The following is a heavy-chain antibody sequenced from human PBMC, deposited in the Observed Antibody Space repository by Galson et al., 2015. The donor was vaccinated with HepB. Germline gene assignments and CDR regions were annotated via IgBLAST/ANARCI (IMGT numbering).Heavy chain of an antibody. Sequence: SLRLSCAPSGFTFRNYAMHWVRQAPGKGLEYVSGVSNNGGSTYNADSLKGRFTISRDNSKNTLYLQMSSLRAEDTAVYYCVKGGDWNPGSGAFDIWGQGTMFTVSS. CDR3: VKGGDWNPGSGAFDI. CDR1: GFTFRNYA. J-gene: IGHJ3*02. D-gene: IGHD1-1*01. V-gene: IGHV3-64D*08. CDR2: VSNNGGST.